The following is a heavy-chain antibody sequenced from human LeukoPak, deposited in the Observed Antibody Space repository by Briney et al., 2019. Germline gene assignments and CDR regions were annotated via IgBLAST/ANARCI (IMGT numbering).Heavy chain of an antibody. CDR1: GFTFSSYG. CDR2: IRYDGSNK. D-gene: IGHD1-20*01. J-gene: IGHJ2*01. V-gene: IGHV3-30*02. CDR3: VTGHYDSRMYFDL. Sequence: GGSLRLSCAASGFTFSSYGMHRVRQAPGKGLEWVAFIRYDGSNKYYADSVKGRFTISRDNSKNTLYLQMNSLGTEDTAVYYCVTGHYDSRMYFDLWGRGTLVTVSS.